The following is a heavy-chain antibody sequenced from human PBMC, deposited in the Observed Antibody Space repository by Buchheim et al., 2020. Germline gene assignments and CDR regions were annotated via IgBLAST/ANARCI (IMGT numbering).Heavy chain of an antibody. V-gene: IGHV3-7*04. CDR1: GFTFSSYW. CDR3: TKEHCSGGSCYVGLDY. J-gene: IGHJ4*02. D-gene: IGHD2-15*01. CDR2: IKPDGGEM. Sequence: EVLLVESGGGLVQPGGSLRLSCATSGFTFSSYWMTWVRRAPGRGLEWVANIKPDGGEMYYVDSVKGRFIISRDNPENSLYLKMNSLRAEDTAVYYCTKEHCSGGSCYVGLDYWGQGTL.